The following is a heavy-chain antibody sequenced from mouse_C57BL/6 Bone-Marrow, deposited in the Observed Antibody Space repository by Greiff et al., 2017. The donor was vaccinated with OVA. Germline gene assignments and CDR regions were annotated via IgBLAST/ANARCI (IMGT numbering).Heavy chain of an antibody. CDR3: ARSYGSSPYWYFDV. D-gene: IGHD1-1*01. CDR1: GFSLTSYG. V-gene: IGHV2-6*03. Sequence: VKVVESGPGLVAPSQSLSITCTVSGFSLTSYGVHWVRQPPGKGLEWLVVIWSDGSTTYNSALKSRLSISKDNSKSQVFLKMNSLQTDDTAMYYCARSYGSSPYWYFDVWGTGTTVTVSS. CDR2: IWSDGST. J-gene: IGHJ1*03.